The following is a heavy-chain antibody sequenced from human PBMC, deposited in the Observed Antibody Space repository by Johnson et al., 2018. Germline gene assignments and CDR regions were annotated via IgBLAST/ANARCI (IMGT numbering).Heavy chain of an antibody. CDR2: ISGSGAYI. V-gene: IGHV3-21*01. Sequence: VQLQESGGGVVQPGRSLRLSCAASGFTFSSYAMSWVRQAPGKGLEWVSAISGSGAYIYYADSVKGRFPISRDTAKNSLYLKMDSLRAEDMAVYYCARGNSDSFGYYYYMDVGGKGTTVTVSS. CDR1: GFTFSSYA. CDR3: ARGNSDSFGYYYYMDV. J-gene: IGHJ6*03. D-gene: IGHD4-11*01.